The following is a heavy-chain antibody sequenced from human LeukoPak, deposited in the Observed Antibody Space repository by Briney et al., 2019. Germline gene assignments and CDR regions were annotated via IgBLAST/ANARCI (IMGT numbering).Heavy chain of an antibody. V-gene: IGHV1-69*04. J-gene: IGHJ3*02. Sequence: SVKVSCKASGGTSSSYAISWVRQAPGQGLEWMGRIIPILGIANYAQKFQGRVTMTTDTSTSTAYMELRSLRSDDTAVYYCARGFDSGYNWNDVGAFDIWGQGTMVTVSS. CDR2: IIPILGIA. CDR1: GGTSSSYA. CDR3: ARGFDSGYNWNDVGAFDI. D-gene: IGHD1-1*01.